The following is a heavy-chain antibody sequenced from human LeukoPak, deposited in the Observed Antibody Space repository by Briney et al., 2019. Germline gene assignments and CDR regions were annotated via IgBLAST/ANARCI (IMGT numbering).Heavy chain of an antibody. CDR2: IYYSGST. V-gene: IGHV4-59*08. CDR1: GGSISNYY. Sequence: PSETLSLTCTVSGGSISNYYWSWIRQPPGKGLEWIGYIYYSGSTNYNPSLKSRVTISVDTSKNQFSLKLSSVTAADTAVYYCARHDAVWVSSSPYLDYGMDVWGQGTTVTVSS. J-gene: IGHJ6*02. D-gene: IGHD6-13*01. CDR3: ARHDAVWVSSSPYLDYGMDV.